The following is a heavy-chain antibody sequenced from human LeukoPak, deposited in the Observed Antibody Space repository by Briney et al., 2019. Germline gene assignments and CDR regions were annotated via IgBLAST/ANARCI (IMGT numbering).Heavy chain of an antibody. Sequence: NPSETLSLTCAVYGGSFRGYYWSWIRQPPGKGLVWIGEINHSGGTNYNPSLKSRVTISVDTSKNQFSLKLSSVTAADTAVYYCASFLDFWSGYYKGFDPWGQGTLVTVSS. CDR2: INHSGGT. D-gene: IGHD3-3*01. V-gene: IGHV4-34*01. J-gene: IGHJ5*02. CDR1: GGSFRGYY. CDR3: ASFLDFWSGYYKGFDP.